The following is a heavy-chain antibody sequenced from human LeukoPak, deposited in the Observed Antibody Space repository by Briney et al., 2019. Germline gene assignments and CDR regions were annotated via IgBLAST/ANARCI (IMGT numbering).Heavy chain of an antibody. D-gene: IGHD1-1*01. Sequence: QPGGSLRLSCTASGFTFSGHWIHWVRHAPGMGLVWVSRINEHGTDSMYAESVKGRFTISRDNAKNTVYLQMNSLRAEDTAVYYCVRDETLWTLDWWGQGTLVSVSS. CDR3: VRDETLWTLDW. V-gene: IGHV3-74*03. CDR1: GFTFSGHW. CDR2: INEHGTDS. J-gene: IGHJ4*02.